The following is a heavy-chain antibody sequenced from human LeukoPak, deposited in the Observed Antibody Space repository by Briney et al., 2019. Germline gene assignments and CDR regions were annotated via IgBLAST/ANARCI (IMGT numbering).Heavy chain of an antibody. D-gene: IGHD3-3*01. Sequence: GSLRLSCVGSGFTSIAYALTWARQAPGKGLEWVSGISGGGVTTYYADSVKGRFTISRDNSKSTLDLQMNSLRVEDTAVYYCARGTFGVVISPAYYYYGMDVWGQGTTVTVSS. CDR2: ISGGGVTT. J-gene: IGHJ6*02. V-gene: IGHV3-23*01. CDR1: GFTSIAYA. CDR3: ARGTFGVVISPAYYYYGMDV.